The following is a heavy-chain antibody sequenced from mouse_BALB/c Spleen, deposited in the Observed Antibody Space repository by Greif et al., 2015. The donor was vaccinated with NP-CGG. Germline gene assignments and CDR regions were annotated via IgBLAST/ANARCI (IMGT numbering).Heavy chain of an antibody. J-gene: IGHJ3*01. CDR3: TRTTVVPSAY. CDR2: IDPETGGT. D-gene: IGHD1-1*01. CDR1: GYTFTDYE. Sequence: LVESGAELVRPGASVTLSCKASGYTFTDYEMHWVKQTPVHGLEWIGAIDPETGGTAYNQKFKGKATLTADKSSSTAYMELRSLTSEDSAVYYCTRTTVVPSAYWGQGTLVTVSA. V-gene: IGHV1-15*01.